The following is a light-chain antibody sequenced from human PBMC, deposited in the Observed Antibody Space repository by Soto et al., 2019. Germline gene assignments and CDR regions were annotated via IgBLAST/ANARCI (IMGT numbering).Light chain of an antibody. J-gene: IGLJ2*01. CDR1: SSDVGGYNY. V-gene: IGLV2-8*01. Sequence: QSALTQPPSASGSLGQSVTISCTGTSSDVGGYNYVSWHQQHPGKAPKVMIYEVTKRPPGVPDRISGSKSGNTASLTVSGLQADDEADYYCSSFAGGGNPVLLGGGTKLTVL. CDR2: EVT. CDR3: SSFAGGGNPVL.